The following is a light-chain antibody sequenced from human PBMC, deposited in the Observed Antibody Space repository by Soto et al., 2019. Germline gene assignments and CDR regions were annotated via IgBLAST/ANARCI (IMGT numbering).Light chain of an antibody. V-gene: IGLV7-43*01. CDR1: TGALTSDYY. CDR3: VLLYGGDWV. CDR2: RTS. J-gene: IGLJ3*02. Sequence: QAVVTQEPSLTVSPGGTVTLTCALTTGALTSDYYPNWFQRKPGQAHRTLMYRTSNKHAWTPARFSGSLLGGKAALTLSGVQSEDEADYYCVLLYGGDWVFGGGTKLTVL.